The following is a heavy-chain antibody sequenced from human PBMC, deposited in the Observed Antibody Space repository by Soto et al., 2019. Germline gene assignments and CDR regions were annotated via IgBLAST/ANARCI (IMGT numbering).Heavy chain of an antibody. CDR1: GFTFSYYW. J-gene: IGHJ3*01. D-gene: IGHD6-19*01. CDR3: ASGQWTAFDL. Sequence: DVQLVESGGGSVQPGGSLSLSCAATGFTFSYYWMHWVRQAPGKGLVWVSRIHSDGSSTTDADSVKGRFTISRDNAKNTLQLQMKSLRDEDTDVYYCASGQWTAFDLWGQGTMVNVAS. V-gene: IGHV3-74*01. CDR2: IHSDGSST.